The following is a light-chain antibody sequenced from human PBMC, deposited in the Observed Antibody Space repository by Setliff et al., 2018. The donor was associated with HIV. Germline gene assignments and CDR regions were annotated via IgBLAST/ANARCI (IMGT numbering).Light chain of an antibody. J-gene: IGLJ2*01. Sequence: QSALTQPASVSGSPGQSITISCTGTSGDVGGYNYVSWYQQRPGKVPKLMIYDVRNRPSGVSNRFPGSKSGNTASLTISGLQAEDEADYYCSSYTSSSTLVVFGGWTKVTVL. CDR1: SGDVGGYNY. CDR2: DVR. CDR3: SSYTSSSTLVV. V-gene: IGLV2-14*03.